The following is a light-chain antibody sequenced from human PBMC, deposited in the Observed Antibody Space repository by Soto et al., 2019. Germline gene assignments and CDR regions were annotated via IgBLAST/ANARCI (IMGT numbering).Light chain of an antibody. J-gene: IGKJ5*01. CDR3: XXYXNWPPIT. CDR1: QSVSIN. Sequence: ETVMTQSPATLSVSPGEGATLSCRASQSVSINLAWYQQKPGQAPRLLIYGASTRATGIPARFSGSGSGTEFTLTISSLQSEDXXVXXXXXYXNWPPITFGQGTRLEIK. CDR2: GAS. V-gene: IGKV3-15*01.